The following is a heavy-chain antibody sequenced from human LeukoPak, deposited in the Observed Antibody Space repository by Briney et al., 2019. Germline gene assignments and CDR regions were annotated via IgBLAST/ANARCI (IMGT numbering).Heavy chain of an antibody. CDR2: ISSSSSYI. CDR3: ARDGGYSGYDYIDY. Sequence: PGGSLRLSCAVSGFTFSSYSMNWVRQAPGKGLEWVSSISSSSSYIYYADSVKGRFTISRDNAKNSLYLQMNSLRAEDTAVYYCARDGGYSGYDYIDYWGQGTLVTVSS. J-gene: IGHJ4*02. CDR1: GFTFSSYS. V-gene: IGHV3-21*01. D-gene: IGHD5-12*01.